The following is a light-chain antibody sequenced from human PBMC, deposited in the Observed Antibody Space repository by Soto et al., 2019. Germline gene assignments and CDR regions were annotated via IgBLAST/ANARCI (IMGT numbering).Light chain of an antibody. CDR1: QSVSSY. CDR3: QQYGSSTLT. J-gene: IGKJ4*01. V-gene: IGKV3-20*01. Sequence: EIVLTQSPATLSLSQGKRPTLSCRDSQSVSSYLGWYQQTPGQAPRVLIYDVSTRDSGIPERFSGSGSGTDFTLTITRLQPEDFAVYDCQQYGSSTLTFGGGTKVDIK. CDR2: DVS.